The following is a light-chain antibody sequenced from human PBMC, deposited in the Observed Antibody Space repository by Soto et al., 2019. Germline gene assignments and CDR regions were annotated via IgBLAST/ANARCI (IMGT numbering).Light chain of an antibody. Sequence: PGEGATLSCRASQSISSSYLSWYQQKPGQAPRLVXYGASTRATGIPARFSGSGRGAGTDFTLTISSLHPEDFAVYYCLQDYHLPITFGQGTRLEIK. CDR2: GAS. J-gene: IGKJ5*01. CDR3: LQDYHLPIT. CDR1: QSISSSY. V-gene: IGKV3D-7*01.